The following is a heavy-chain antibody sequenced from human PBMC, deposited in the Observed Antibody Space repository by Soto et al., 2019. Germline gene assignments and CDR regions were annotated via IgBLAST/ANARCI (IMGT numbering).Heavy chain of an antibody. J-gene: IGHJ5*02. CDR1: GFTFSSYA. V-gene: IGHV3-23*01. CDR2: ISGSGGST. Sequence: GGSLRLSCAASGFTFSSYAMTWVRQAPGKGLEWVSTISGSGGSTYYADSVKGRFTISRDNSKNTLYLQMNSLRAEDTAVYFCALGPGEVRGAMRWFDPWGQGNLVTVSS. D-gene: IGHD3-10*01. CDR3: ALGPGEVRGAMRWFDP.